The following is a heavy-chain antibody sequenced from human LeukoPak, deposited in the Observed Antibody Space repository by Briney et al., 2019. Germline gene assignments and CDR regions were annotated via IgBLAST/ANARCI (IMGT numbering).Heavy chain of an antibody. Sequence: ASVKVSCKVSGYTFTSNYIHWVRQAPGQGLEWMGMIYPRDGSTSYAQKFQGRVTVTRDTSTSTVHMELSGLRSEDMAVYYCARDQEGFDYWGQGTLVTVSS. CDR2: IYPRDGST. CDR1: GYTFTSNY. CDR3: ARDQEGFDY. J-gene: IGHJ4*02. V-gene: IGHV1-46*01.